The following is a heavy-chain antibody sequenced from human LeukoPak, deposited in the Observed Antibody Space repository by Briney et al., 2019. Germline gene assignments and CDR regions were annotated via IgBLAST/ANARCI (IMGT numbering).Heavy chain of an antibody. CDR3: ARGVRYCSGGSCYYFDY. CDR2: ISAYNGNT. D-gene: IGHD2-15*01. CDR1: GYTFTSYG. Sequence: ASVKVSCKASGYTFTSYGISWVRQAPGQGLEWMGWISAYNGNTNYAQKLQGRVTMTTDTSTSTAYMELRSLRSDDTAVYYCARGVRYCSGGSCYYFDYWGQGTLSPSPQ. J-gene: IGHJ4*02. V-gene: IGHV1-18*01.